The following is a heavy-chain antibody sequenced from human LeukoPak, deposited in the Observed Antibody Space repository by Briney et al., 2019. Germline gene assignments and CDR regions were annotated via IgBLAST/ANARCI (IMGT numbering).Heavy chain of an antibody. Sequence: GGSLRLSCEASGFTFTTYWMHWVRQAPGKGLVWVSHINSDGSITSYADSVKGRFTISRDNAKNTLYLQMNSLRAEDTAVYYCARDAVDTANAVWGQGTTVTVSS. V-gene: IGHV3-74*01. CDR2: INSDGSIT. J-gene: IGHJ6*02. D-gene: IGHD5-18*01. CDR3: ARDAVDTANAV. CDR1: GFTFTTYW.